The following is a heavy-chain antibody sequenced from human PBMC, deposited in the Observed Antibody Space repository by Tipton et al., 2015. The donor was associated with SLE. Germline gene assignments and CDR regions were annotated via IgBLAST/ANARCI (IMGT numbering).Heavy chain of an antibody. CDR3: AKESQQLDHSAKDM. Sequence: GSLRFSCEASGFTFSNHAMHWIRQAPGKGLEWLTLIQYDGVDIFYADSVRGRFSISRDNSKNTLYLDMNSLTVEDTAVYYCAKESQQLDHSAKDMWGQGTMVTVSS. D-gene: IGHD4-11*01. CDR1: GFTFSNHA. V-gene: IGHV3-30*02. CDR2: IQYDGVDI. J-gene: IGHJ3*02.